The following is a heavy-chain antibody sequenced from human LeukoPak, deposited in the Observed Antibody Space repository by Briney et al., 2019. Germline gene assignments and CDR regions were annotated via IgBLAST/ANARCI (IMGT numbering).Heavy chain of an antibody. D-gene: IGHD4-11*01. CDR2: INHSGST. Sequence: SETLSLTCAVYGGSFSGYYWSWTRQPPGKGLEWIGEINHSGSTNYNPSLKSRVTISVDTSKNQFSLKLSSVTAADTAVYYCARVDVYRSDRAFDYWGQGTLVTVSS. J-gene: IGHJ4*02. V-gene: IGHV4-34*01. CDR1: GGSFSGYY. CDR3: ARVDVYRSDRAFDY.